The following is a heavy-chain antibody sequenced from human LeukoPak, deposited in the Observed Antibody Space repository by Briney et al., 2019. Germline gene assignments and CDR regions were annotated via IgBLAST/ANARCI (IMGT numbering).Heavy chain of an antibody. J-gene: IGHJ4*02. V-gene: IGHV4-30-2*01. CDR3: ARDLGGSSSSPFDY. D-gene: IGHD6-6*01. Sequence: SETLSLTCTVSGGSISSGGYYWSWIRQPPGKGLEWIGYIYHSGSTYYNPSLKSRVTISVDRSKNQFSLKLSSVTAADTAVYYCARDLGGSSSSPFDYWGQGTLVTVSS. CDR1: GGSISSGGYY. CDR2: IYHSGST.